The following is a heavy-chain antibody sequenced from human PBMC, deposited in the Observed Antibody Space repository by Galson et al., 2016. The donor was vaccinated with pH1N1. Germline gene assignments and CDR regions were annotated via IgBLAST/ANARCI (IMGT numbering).Heavy chain of an antibody. V-gene: IGHV3-23*01. Sequence: SLRLSCAASGFTFSTYTVYWVRQSPGKGLEWVSSISGSGLSTYYADSVKGRFTISRDNSKNTLYLQMNSLRAEDTAVYYCAKDHSLHLWLQGAFDIWGQGKRVTVSS. CDR2: ISGSGLST. CDR1: GFTFSTYT. J-gene: IGHJ3*02. CDR3: AKDHSLHLWLQGAFDI. D-gene: IGHD5-18*01.